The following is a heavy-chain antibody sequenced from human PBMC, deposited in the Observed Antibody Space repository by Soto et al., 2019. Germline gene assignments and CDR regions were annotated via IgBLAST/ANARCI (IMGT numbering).Heavy chain of an antibody. CDR2: ISGSGGAT. Sequence: EDQLLESGGGLVQPGWSLSLSCETSGFTFSSFAMSWVRQAPGKGLEWVSSISGSGGATYYADSVRGRSTISREKSMNTQFLQMGGLTADDTAVYYCAQCRALGTGFGYGNYYGMDVWAHGTTVSVS. CDR3: AQCRALGTGFGYGNYYGMDV. D-gene: IGHD5-18*01. J-gene: IGHJ6*02. V-gene: IGHV3-23*01. CDR1: GFTFSSFA.